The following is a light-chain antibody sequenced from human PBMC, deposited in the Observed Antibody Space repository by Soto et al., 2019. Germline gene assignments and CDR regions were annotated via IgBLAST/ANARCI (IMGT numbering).Light chain of an antibody. V-gene: IGKV3-15*01. CDR2: GAS. Sequence: EIVMTQSPVTLSVSPGETANLSCRASQTVTSNLAWYQQKPGRSPRLLLSGASTSATGIPARFSGSGSGTEFTLTISRLQSEDLAVYYCQQYNDWPRTFGQGTKVEIK. CDR1: QTVTSN. CDR3: QQYNDWPRT. J-gene: IGKJ1*01.